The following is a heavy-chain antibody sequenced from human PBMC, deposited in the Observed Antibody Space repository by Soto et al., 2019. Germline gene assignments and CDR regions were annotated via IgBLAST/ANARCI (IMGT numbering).Heavy chain of an antibody. D-gene: IGHD6-6*01. V-gene: IGHV3-21*01. CDR1: GFMFSAYT. J-gene: IGHJ6*02. CDR3: ARDVLEQLVNYYYGMDV. Sequence: PGGSLRLSCAASGFMFSAYTMNWVRQAPGKGLEWLSSISDDSSYIDYADSLRGRFTVSRDNSKNTLYLQMNSLRAEDTAVYYCARDVLEQLVNYYYGMDVWGQGTTVTVSS. CDR2: ISDDSSYI.